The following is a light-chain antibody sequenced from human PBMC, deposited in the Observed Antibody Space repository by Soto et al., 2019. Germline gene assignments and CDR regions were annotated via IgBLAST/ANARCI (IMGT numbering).Light chain of an antibody. Sequence: QSALTQPASVSGSPGQSITISCTGTSSDVGAYNYVSWFQQYPGKAPKLLIYEVSYRPSGVSVRFSGSKSGNKASLTISGLQAEDEADFYCSSFTSSSTWVFGGGTKLTVL. CDR2: EVS. CDR3: SSFTSSSTWV. J-gene: IGLJ3*02. V-gene: IGLV2-14*01. CDR1: SSDVGAYNY.